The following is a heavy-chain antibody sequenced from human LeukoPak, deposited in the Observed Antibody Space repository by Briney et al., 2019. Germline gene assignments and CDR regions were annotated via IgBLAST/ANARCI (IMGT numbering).Heavy chain of an antibody. Sequence: GGSLRLSCAASGFTISSYWMSWVRQAPGKGLEWVANIKQDGSEKYYVDSVKGRFTISSDNAKNSLYLQMNSLRAEDTAVYYCARSIRGSARFDYWGQGTLVTVSS. CDR2: IKQDGSEK. CDR3: ARSIRGSARFDY. V-gene: IGHV3-7*04. CDR1: GFTISSYW. D-gene: IGHD3-10*01. J-gene: IGHJ4*02.